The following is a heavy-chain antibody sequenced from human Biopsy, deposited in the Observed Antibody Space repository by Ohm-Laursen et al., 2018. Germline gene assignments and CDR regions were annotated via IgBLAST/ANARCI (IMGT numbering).Heavy chain of an antibody. CDR3: ARRPYGGTRYWYFDL. CDR2: IHNSGNT. Sequence: TLSLTCTVSGGSLSSGSYFWTWIRQHPEKGLEWIGYIHNSGNTYYNPSLKSRVMISIDVSKDQFSLKLNSVTAADTAVYYCARRPYGGTRYWYFDLWGRGTLVTVSS. D-gene: IGHD4-23*01. V-gene: IGHV4-31*03. J-gene: IGHJ2*01. CDR1: GGSLSSGSYF.